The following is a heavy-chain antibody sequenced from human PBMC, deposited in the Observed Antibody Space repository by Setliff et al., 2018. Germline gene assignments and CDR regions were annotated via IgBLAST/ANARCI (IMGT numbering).Heavy chain of an antibody. CDR2: IKQDGSEK. CDR3: ARDGRTRYYYYYMDV. CDR1: GFTFSSYW. J-gene: IGHJ6*03. Sequence: PGGSLRLSCAASGFTFSSYWMGWVRQAPGKGLEWVANIKQDGSEKYYVDSVKGRFTISRDNAKNSLYLQMNSLRAEDTAVYYCARDGRTRYYYYYMDVWGKGTTVTVSS. V-gene: IGHV3-7*01.